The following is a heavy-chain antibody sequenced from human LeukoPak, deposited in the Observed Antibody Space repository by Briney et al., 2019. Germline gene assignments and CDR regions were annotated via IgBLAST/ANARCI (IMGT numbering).Heavy chain of an antibody. J-gene: IGHJ4*02. CDR1: GYTFTSYD. Sequence: RASVKVSCKASGYTFTSYDINWVRQATGQGLEWMGWISAYNGNTNYAQKLQGRVTMTTDTSTSTAYMELRSLRSDDTAVYYCARVSFVRAPDIVVVVAATGDYWGQGTLVTVSS. V-gene: IGHV1-18*01. CDR3: ARVSFVRAPDIVVVVAATGDY. D-gene: IGHD2-15*01. CDR2: ISAYNGNT.